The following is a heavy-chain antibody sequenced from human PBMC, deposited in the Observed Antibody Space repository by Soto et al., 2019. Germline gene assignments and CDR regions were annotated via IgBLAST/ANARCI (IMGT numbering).Heavy chain of an antibody. CDR1: GGSISSSNW. Sequence: QVQLQESGPGLVKPSGTLSLTCAVSGGSISSSNWWSWVRQPPGKGLEWIGEIYHSGSTNYNPSLKSRVTISVDKSKNQFSLKLSSVTAADTAVYYCARGVRTDTAMEIYWYFDLWGRGTLVTVSS. J-gene: IGHJ2*01. V-gene: IGHV4-4*02. D-gene: IGHD5-18*01. CDR2: IYHSGST. CDR3: ARGVRTDTAMEIYWYFDL.